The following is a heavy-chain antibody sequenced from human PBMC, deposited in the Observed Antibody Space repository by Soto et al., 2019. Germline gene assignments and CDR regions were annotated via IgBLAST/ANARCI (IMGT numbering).Heavy chain of an antibody. CDR2: ISAYNGNT. Sequence: ASVKVSCKASGDTFTAYYIRWVRQAPGQGLEWMGWISAYNGNTNYAQKLQGRVTMTTDTSTSTAYMELRSLRSDDTAVYYCARDRGDYGDYGYWGQGTLVTVSS. CDR3: ARDRGDYGDYGY. V-gene: IGHV1-18*01. D-gene: IGHD4-17*01. CDR1: GDTFTAYY. J-gene: IGHJ4*02.